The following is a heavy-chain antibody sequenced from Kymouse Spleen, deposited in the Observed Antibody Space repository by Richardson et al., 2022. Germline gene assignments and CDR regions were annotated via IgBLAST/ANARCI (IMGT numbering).Heavy chain of an antibody. CDR2: INHSGST. CDR3: ARSSNWGSLDI. Sequence: QVQLQQWGAGLLKPSETLSLTCAVYGGSFSGYYWSWIRQPPGKGLEWIGEINHSGSTNYNPSLKSRVTISVDTSKNQFSLKLSSVTAADTAVYYCARSSNWGSLDIWGQGTMVTVSS. D-gene: IGHD7-27*02. CDR1: GGSFSGYY. J-gene: IGHJ3*02. V-gene: IGHV4-34*01.